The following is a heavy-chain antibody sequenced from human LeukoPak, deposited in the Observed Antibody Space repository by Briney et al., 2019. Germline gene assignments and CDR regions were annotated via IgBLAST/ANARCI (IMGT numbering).Heavy chain of an antibody. J-gene: IGHJ4*02. CDR3: ARIAYYYDSSGPNRPLYYFDY. CDR2: IYHSGST. Sequence: SETLSLTCTVSGYSISSGYYWGWIRQPPGKGLEWIGSIYHSGSTYYNPSLKSRVTISVDTSKNQFSLKLSSVTAADTAVYYCARIAYYYDSSGPNRPLYYFDYWGQGTLVTVSS. V-gene: IGHV4-38-2*02. D-gene: IGHD3-22*01. CDR1: GYSISSGYY.